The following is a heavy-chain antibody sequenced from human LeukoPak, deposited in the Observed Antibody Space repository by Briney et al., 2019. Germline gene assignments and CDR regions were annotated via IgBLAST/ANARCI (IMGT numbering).Heavy chain of an antibody. Sequence: GGSLRLSCAASGFTFSSYSMNWVRQAPGKGLEWVSSISSSSSYIYYADSVKGRFTISRDNAKNSLYLQMNSLRAEDTAVYYRARGDDSGYYDYFDYWGQGALVTVSS. CDR3: ARGDDSGYYDYFDY. CDR2: ISSSSSYI. J-gene: IGHJ4*02. D-gene: IGHD3-22*01. V-gene: IGHV3-21*01. CDR1: GFTFSSYS.